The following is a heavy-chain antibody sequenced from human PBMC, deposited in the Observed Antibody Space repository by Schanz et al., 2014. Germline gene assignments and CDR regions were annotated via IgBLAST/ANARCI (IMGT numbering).Heavy chain of an antibody. J-gene: IGHJ4*02. V-gene: IGHV3-72*01. CDR1: GFTFSDHY. Sequence: DVQLVDSGGGLVQPGGSLRLSCAASGFTFSDHYMDWVRQAPGKGLEWVGHSRNKGHSYTSEYAASVKGRFTISRDESESSLYLQMDSLKTEDTAVYYCARRNFYDKSAAFDYWGQGSLXTVSS. D-gene: IGHD3-9*01. CDR2: SRNKGHSYTS. CDR3: ARRNFYDKSAAFDY.